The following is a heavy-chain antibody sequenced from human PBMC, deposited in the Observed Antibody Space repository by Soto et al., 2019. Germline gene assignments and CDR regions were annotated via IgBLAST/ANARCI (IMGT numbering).Heavy chain of an antibody. J-gene: IGHJ5*02. CDR2: IYYSGST. CDR1: GGSISSGDYY. CDR3: ARATRVDIVATRQNWFDP. V-gene: IGHV4-30-4*01. Sequence: PSETLSLTCTVSGGSISSGDYYWSWIRQPPGKGLEWIGYIYYSGSTYYNPSLKSRVTISVDTSKNQFSLKLSSVTAADTAVYYCARATRVDIVATRQNWFDPWGQGTLVTVSS. D-gene: IGHD5-12*01.